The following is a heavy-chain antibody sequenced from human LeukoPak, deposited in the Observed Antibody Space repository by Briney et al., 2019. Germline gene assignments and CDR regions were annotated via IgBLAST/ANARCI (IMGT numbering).Heavy chain of an antibody. CDR1: GFTVSSYS. CDR2: ISSSSSTI. D-gene: IGHD3-22*01. CDR3: ARDTYTYYYDSSGYYPDYYYYYMDV. Sequence: HPGGSLRLSCAASGFTVSSYSMNWVRQAPGKGLEWVSYISSSSSTIYYADSVKGRFTISRDNAKNSLYLQMNSLRAEDTAVYYCARDTYTYYYDSSGYYPDYYYYYMDVWGKGTTVTVSS. J-gene: IGHJ6*03. V-gene: IGHV3-48*04.